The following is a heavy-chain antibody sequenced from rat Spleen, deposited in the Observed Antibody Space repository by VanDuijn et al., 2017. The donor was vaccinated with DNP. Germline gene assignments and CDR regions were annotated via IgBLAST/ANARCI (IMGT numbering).Heavy chain of an antibody. Sequence: EVQLVESGGGLVQPGTSLKLSCAASGFTFSNYGFHWIRQAPTKGLEWVSSISPRHNIVHYRDSVKGRFTISRDNAKSTLYLQMNSLRSEDTATYYCARGVYYYSATYWYFDFWGPGTMVSVSS. J-gene: IGHJ1*01. CDR3: ARGVYYYSATYWYFDF. CDR1: GFTFSNYG. V-gene: IGHV5-19*01. CDR2: ISPRHNIV. D-gene: IGHD1-1*01.